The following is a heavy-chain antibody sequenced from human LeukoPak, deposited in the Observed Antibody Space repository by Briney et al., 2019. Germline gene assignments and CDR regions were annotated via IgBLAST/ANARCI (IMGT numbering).Heavy chain of an antibody. J-gene: IGHJ4*02. V-gene: IGHV5-51*01. CDR3: ARPHTLDRTTKFYFDY. CDR2: NYPGDSDT. Sequence: GSSLKICCEGCGYSFTNYWLGWWRQIPGKGVELVWINYPGDSDTRYSPSVQGQVPISADKSISTAYLQWSSLKTSDTAMYYCARPHTLDRTTKFYFDYWGQGTLVTVSS. D-gene: IGHD1-14*01. CDR1: GYSFTNYW.